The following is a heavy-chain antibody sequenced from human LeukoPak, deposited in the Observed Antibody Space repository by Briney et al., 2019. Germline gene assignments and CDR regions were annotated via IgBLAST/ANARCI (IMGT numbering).Heavy chain of an antibody. CDR3: ARDQAAAGVDY. Sequence: GGSLRLSCVASGFTFSSYGMTWVRQAPGKGPEWVSVISSSAGSTYYADSVKGRFTISRDSAKNSLYLQMNSLRAEDTAVYYCARDQAAAGVDYWGQGTLVTVSS. J-gene: IGHJ4*02. D-gene: IGHD6-13*01. CDR1: GFTFSSYG. CDR2: ISSSAGST. V-gene: IGHV3-23*01.